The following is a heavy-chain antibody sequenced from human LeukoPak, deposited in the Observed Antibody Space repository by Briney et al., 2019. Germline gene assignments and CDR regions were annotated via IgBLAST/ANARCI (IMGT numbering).Heavy chain of an antibody. CDR1: GFTFVDYA. D-gene: IGHD2-15*01. CDR2: IRSNPYGGTT. V-gene: IGHV3-49*04. J-gene: IGHJ3*02. Sequence: GRSLRLSCTASGFTFVDYAMTWVRQAPGKGLEWVGFIRSNPYGGTTEYAASVKGRFNISRDDSKIIAYLQMNSLRTEDTAVFYCTRDCSGGSCWGDAFDIWGQGTMVTVSS. CDR3: TRDCSGGSCWGDAFDI.